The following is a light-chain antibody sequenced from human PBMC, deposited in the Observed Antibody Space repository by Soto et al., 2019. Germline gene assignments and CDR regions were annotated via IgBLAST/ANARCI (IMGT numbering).Light chain of an antibody. CDR1: SSDVGGYDY. V-gene: IGLV2-14*01. CDR3: TLYTSSSTQV. CDR2: EVT. Sequence: QSALTQPASVSGSPGQSITISCTGTSSDVGGYDYVSWYQQHPGTAPRLIIFEVTNRPSGVSNRFSGSKSGNTASLTISGLQAEDEAHYYCTLYTSSSTQVFGTGTKVTVL. J-gene: IGLJ1*01.